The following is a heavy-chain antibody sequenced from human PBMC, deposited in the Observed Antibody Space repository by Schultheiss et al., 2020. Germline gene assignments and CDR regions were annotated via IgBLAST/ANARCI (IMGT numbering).Heavy chain of an antibody. CDR3: AKGLLGSGYRKPYYYYGMHV. J-gene: IGHJ6*02. V-gene: IGHV3-23*01. D-gene: IGHD3-3*01. CDR2: ISGSGGST. Sequence: GGSLRLSCAASGFTFSSYAMSWVRQAPGKGLEWVSAISGSGGSTYYADSVKGRFTISRDNSKNTLYLQMNSLRAEDTAVYYCAKGLLGSGYRKPYYYYGMHVWGQVTTVTVSS. CDR1: GFTFSSYA.